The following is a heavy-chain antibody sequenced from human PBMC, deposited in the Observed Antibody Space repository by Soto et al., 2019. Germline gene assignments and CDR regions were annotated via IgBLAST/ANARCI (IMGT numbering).Heavy chain of an antibody. D-gene: IGHD2-21*02. J-gene: IGHJ4*02. CDR3: ARGGVTDFDD. V-gene: IGHV1-18*01. CDR2: ISSYNGNT. Sequence: QVQLVQSAGEVKNPGASVKVSCKTSGYTFTSYGISWVRQAPGQGLEWMGWISSYNGNTIYAQKVQGRVTMTTDTSTGTAYMELRGMKSDNTAVYFCARGGVTDFDDWGQGTLVTVSS. CDR1: GYTFTSYG.